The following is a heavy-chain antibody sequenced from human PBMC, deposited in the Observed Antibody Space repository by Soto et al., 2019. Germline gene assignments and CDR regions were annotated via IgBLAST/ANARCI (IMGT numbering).Heavy chain of an antibody. V-gene: IGHV1-69*01. CDR3: AGPGVDTAMVVYYGMDV. J-gene: IGHJ6*02. CDR1: GGTFSSYA. D-gene: IGHD5-18*01. CDR2: IIPIFGTA. Sequence: QVQLVQSGAEVKKPGSSVKVSCKASGGTFSSYAISWVRQAPGQGLEWMGGIIPIFGTANYAQKFQGRVTITADESTRTAYMELSSLRSEDTAVYYCAGPGVDTAMVVYYGMDVWGQGTTVTVSS.